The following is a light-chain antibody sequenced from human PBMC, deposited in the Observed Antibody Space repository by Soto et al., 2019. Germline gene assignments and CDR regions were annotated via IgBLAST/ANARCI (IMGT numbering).Light chain of an antibody. CDR1: QSVSSSY. CDR3: QQYGSSRPGYT. Sequence: EIVLTQSPGTLSLSPGERATLSCRASQSVSSSYLAWYQQKPGQAPRLLIYGASSRATGIPDRFSGSGSGTAFTLTVSRLEPEDFAVYSCQQYGSSRPGYTFGQGTKLEIK. CDR2: GAS. J-gene: IGKJ2*01. V-gene: IGKV3-20*01.